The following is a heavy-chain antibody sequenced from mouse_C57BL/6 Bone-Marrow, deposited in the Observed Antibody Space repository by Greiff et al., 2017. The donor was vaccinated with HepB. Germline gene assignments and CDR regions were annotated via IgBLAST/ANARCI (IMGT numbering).Heavy chain of an antibody. CDR2: IHPNSGST. CDR1: GYTFTSYW. Sequence: VQLQQSGAELVKPGASVKLSCKASGYTFTSYWMHWVKQRPGQGLEWIGMIHPNSGSTNYNEKFKSKATLTVDKSSSTAYMQLSSLTSEDSAVYYCARSGLLPFYYAMDYWGQGTSVTVSS. D-gene: IGHD2-1*01. V-gene: IGHV1-64*01. J-gene: IGHJ4*01. CDR3: ARSGLLPFYYAMDY.